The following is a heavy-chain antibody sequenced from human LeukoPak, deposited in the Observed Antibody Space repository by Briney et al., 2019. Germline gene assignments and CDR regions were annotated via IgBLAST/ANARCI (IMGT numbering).Heavy chain of an antibody. CDR3: ARGRGLSSGYPGDLGYDAFDI. Sequence: SETLSLTCTVSGGSISSSSYYWGWIRQPPGKGLEWIGSIYYSGSTYYNPSLKSRVTISVDTSKNQFSLKLSSVTAADTAVYYCARGRGLSSGYPGDLGYDAFDIWGQGTMVTVSS. J-gene: IGHJ3*02. V-gene: IGHV4-39*01. CDR2: IYYSGST. D-gene: IGHD3-22*01. CDR1: GGSISSSSYY.